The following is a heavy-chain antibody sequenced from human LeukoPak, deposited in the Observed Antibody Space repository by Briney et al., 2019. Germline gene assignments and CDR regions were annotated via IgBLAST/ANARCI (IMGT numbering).Heavy chain of an antibody. CDR3: ARVGYRYGFDY. D-gene: IGHD3-16*02. V-gene: IGHV3-53*01. J-gene: IGHJ4*02. CDR1: GFTVSSNY. Sequence: GGSLRLSCAASGFTVSSNYMSWVRQAPGKGLGWVSVIYSGGSTYYADSVKGRFTISRDNSKNTLYLQMNSLRAEDTAVYYCARVGYRYGFDYWGQGTLVTVSS. CDR2: IYSGGST.